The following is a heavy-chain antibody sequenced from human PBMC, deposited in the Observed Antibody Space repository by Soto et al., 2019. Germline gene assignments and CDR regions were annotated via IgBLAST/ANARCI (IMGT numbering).Heavy chain of an antibody. D-gene: IGHD5-18*01. V-gene: IGHV3-7*03. CDR3: ARRGYSYGYYYFDY. CDR2: IKQDGSEK. J-gene: IGHJ4*02. CDR1: GFTFSSYW. Sequence: EVQLVESGGGLVQPGGSLRLSCAASGFTFSSYWMSWVRQAPGKGLEWVANIKQDGSEKYYVDSVKGRVTISRDNAKNSLYLQMNSLRAEDTAVYYCARRGYSYGYYYFDYWGQGTLVTVSS.